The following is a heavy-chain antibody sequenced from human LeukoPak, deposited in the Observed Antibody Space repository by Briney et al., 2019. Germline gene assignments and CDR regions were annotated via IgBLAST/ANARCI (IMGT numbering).Heavy chain of an antibody. CDR3: AKLSSSWSFDAFDI. J-gene: IGHJ3*02. D-gene: IGHD6-13*01. V-gene: IGHV3-23*01. Sequence: GGSLRLSCAASGFTFSSYAMSWVRQAPGKGLERVSVISGSGGSTYYADSVKGRFTISRDDSKNTLYLQVNSLRAEDTAVYYCAKLSSSWSFDAFDIWGQGTMVTVSS. CDR1: GFTFSSYA. CDR2: ISGSGGST.